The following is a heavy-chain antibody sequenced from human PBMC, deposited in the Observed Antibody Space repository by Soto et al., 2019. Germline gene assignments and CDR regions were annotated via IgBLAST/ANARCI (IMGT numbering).Heavy chain of an antibody. CDR1: GFTFSSYG. D-gene: IGHD3-22*01. CDR3: ARVKYYYDSSGYPSQYYFDY. CDR2: IWYDGSNK. V-gene: IGHV3-33*01. Sequence: PGRSLRLSCAASGFTFSSYGMHWVRQAPGKGLEWVAVIWYDGSNKYYADSVKGRFTISRDNSKNTLYLQMNSLRAEDTAVYYCARVKYYYDSSGYPSQYYFDYWGQGTLVTSPQ. J-gene: IGHJ4*02.